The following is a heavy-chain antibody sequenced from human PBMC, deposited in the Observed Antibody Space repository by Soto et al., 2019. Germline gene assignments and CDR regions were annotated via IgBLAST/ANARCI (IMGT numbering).Heavy chain of an antibody. CDR3: ARKDKSGYFNWFGP. D-gene: IGHD3-22*01. Sequence: PGEPRKISCRTSGYRFTSYWIAWVRQMPGKGLEWMGIIFPSDSDTRYSPSFQGQVTISADRSTSTVFPQWASLKASDTAVYFCARKDKSGYFNWFGPWGQGTLVTVSS. CDR1: GYRFTSYW. V-gene: IGHV5-51*01. CDR2: IFPSDSDT. J-gene: IGHJ5*02.